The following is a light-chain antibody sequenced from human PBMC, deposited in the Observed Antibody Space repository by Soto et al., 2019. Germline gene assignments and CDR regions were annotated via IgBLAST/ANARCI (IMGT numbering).Light chain of an antibody. CDR2: EVT. Sequence: QSALTQPASVSGSPGQSITITCTGTSSDVGRYNYVSWYQQHPGRAPKFMIYEVTNRPSGVSNRFSASKSGNTASLTISGLQAEDEADYYCASYTTSSTLVFGGGTKVTVL. V-gene: IGLV2-14*01. CDR3: ASYTTSSTLV. J-gene: IGLJ2*01. CDR1: SSDVGRYNY.